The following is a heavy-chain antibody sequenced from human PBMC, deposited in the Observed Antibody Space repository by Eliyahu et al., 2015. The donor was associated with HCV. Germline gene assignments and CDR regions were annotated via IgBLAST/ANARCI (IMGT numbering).Heavy chain of an antibody. J-gene: IGHJ5*01. CDR1: GYNFSNYW. V-gene: IGHV5-51*03. CDR2: IFPDDSET. CDR3: ARLAPLRAARGSDTWFEF. Sequence: EVQLAQSGAEVKKPGDSLKISCKGSGYNFSNYWIGWVRQLPGKGLEWMGMIFPDDSETKYSRSFQGQVTMSTDKSITTAYLQWSSLQASDTAIYYCARLAPLRAARGSDTWFEFWGQGTLVTVSS. D-gene: IGHD6-6*01.